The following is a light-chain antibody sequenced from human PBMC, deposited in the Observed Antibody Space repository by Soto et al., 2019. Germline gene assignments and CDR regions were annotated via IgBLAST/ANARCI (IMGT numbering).Light chain of an antibody. Sequence: EILMTQSPATLSVSPGERATLSCRASQSVRSNLAWYQQEPGQAPRLLIFGASIRATGIPARFSGSGSGTEFTLTISSLQSEDFAVYHCQQYNDWPPETFGQGTKLEIK. J-gene: IGKJ2*01. CDR3: QQYNDWPPET. V-gene: IGKV3-15*01. CDR1: QSVRSN. CDR2: GAS.